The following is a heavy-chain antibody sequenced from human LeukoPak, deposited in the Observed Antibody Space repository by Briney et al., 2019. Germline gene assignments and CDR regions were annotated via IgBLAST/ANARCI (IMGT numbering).Heavy chain of an antibody. Sequence: ASVKVSCKASGYSFNTYGISWVRQALGQGLEWMGWVSADNGETNYAQKFQGRVTMTRDTSTSTAYMELRSLRSDDTAVYYCARDYQLLLLWDCFDPWGQGTLVSVSS. J-gene: IGHJ5*02. CDR1: GYSFNTYG. D-gene: IGHD2-2*01. CDR2: VSADNGET. V-gene: IGHV1-18*01. CDR3: ARDYQLLLLWDCFDP.